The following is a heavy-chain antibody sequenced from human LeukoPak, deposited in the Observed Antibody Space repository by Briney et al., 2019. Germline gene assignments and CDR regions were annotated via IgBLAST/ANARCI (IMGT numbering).Heavy chain of an antibody. CDR2: IYPRDGST. CDR3: ARDPSAGTATSFDY. Sequence: AASVNVSCKASGYTFTSNYIHWVRQAPGQGLEWMGMIYPRDGSTSYAQKFQGRVTVTRDTSTSTVHMELSGLRSEDTAVYYCARDPSAGTATSFDYWGQGTLVTVSS. D-gene: IGHD5-18*01. CDR1: GYTFTSNY. V-gene: IGHV1-46*01. J-gene: IGHJ4*02.